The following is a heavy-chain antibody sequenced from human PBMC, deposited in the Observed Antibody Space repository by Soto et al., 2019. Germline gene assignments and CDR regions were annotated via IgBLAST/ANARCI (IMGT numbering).Heavy chain of an antibody. CDR1: GGSISSSYNY. J-gene: IGHJ4*02. CDR2: IYYSGDS. Sequence: PPETLSLTCTVSGGSISSSYNYWCWIRQPPGKGLEWIGSIYYSGDSYYNPSLKSRVTISADTSTSQFSLKVTSVTAADTAVYFCARGAHYHLFDYWGQGVLVTVSS. D-gene: IGHD2-2*01. V-gene: IGHV4-39*01. CDR3: ARGAHYHLFDY.